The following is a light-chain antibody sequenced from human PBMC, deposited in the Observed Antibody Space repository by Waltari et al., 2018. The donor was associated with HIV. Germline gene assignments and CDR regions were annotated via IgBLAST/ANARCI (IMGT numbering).Light chain of an antibody. CDR2: EVR. J-gene: IGLJ3*02. V-gene: IGLV2-8*01. CDR1: TCDVGGYNY. Sequence: QSALTPPPSASGSPGQSVTISCTGTTCDVGGYNYVSWYQQHPGKAPKLLIYEVRKRPSGFPDRFSVSKSGIPASLTVSGRQAEYEADYYCSSYAGSNSRVVFSGGTKLTVL. CDR3: SSYAGSNSRVV.